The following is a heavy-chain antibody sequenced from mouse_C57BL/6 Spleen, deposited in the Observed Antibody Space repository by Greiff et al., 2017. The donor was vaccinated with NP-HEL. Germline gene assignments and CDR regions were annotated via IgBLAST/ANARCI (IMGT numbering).Heavy chain of an antibody. V-gene: IGHV1-69*01. CDR1: GYTFTSYW. J-gene: IGHJ3*01. CDR3: ARPGFAY. CDR2: IDPSDSYT. Sequence: QVQLKQPGAELVMPGASVKLSCKASGYTFTSYWMHWVKQRPGQGLEWIGEIDPSDSYTNYNQKFKGKSTLTVDKSSSTAYMQLSSLTSEDSAVYYCARPGFAYWGQGTLVTVSA.